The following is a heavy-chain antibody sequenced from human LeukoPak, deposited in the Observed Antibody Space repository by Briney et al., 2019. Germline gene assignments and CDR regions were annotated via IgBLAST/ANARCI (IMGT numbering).Heavy chain of an antibody. CDR2: IDTNTGNP. CDR1: GYTFTTYS. Sequence: ASVKVSCKASGYTFTTYSMNWVRQAPGQGLEWMGWIDTNTGNPTYAQGFTGRFVFSLDTSVSTAYLQVSSLEAEDTAFYYCTRDQRQISFDYWGQGTLVTVSS. D-gene: IGHD3-3*01. CDR3: TRDQRQISFDY. V-gene: IGHV7-4-1*02. J-gene: IGHJ4*02.